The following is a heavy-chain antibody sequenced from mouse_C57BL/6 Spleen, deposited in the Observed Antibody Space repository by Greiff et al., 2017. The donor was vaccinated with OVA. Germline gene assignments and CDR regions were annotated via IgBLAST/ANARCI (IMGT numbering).Heavy chain of an antibody. D-gene: IGHD2-4*01. CDR2: IHPNSGST. Sequence: QVQLQQSGAELMKPGASVKLSCKATGYTFTGYWIEWVKQRPGHGLEWIGMIHPNSGSTNYNEKFKSKATLTVDKSSSTAYMQLSSLTSEDSAVYYCARSLYDYDSSWFAYWGQGTLVTVSA. V-gene: IGHV1-64*01. CDR3: ARSLYDYDSSWFAY. CDR1: GYTFTGYW. J-gene: IGHJ3*01.